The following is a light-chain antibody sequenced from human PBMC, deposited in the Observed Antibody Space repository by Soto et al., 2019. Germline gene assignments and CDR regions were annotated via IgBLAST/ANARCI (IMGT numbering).Light chain of an antibody. Sequence: AIRLTQSPSSFSASTGDRVTITCRASQGIGSHLGWYQQKPGKAPQLLIYGASTLQSGLPSRFSGSGSRTDFDLTISCLQSEDFATYFCQQYDSYPLTFGGGTKVEIK. J-gene: IGKJ4*01. V-gene: IGKV1-8*01. CDR1: QGIGSH. CDR2: GAS. CDR3: QQYDSYPLT.